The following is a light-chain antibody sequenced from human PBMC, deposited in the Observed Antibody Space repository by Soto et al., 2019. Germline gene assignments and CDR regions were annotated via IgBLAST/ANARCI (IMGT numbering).Light chain of an antibody. CDR2: DES. CDR1: QSVSDY. J-gene: IGKJ5*01. Sequence: EIVFTQSPSTLSLSPGDRDTLSCRASQSVSDYLAWYQQKPGQAPRLLIYDESSRATGIPDRFSGSGSGTDLNLTISRLEPEDFAVYYCQQYGSSPRTCGQGTRLEIK. V-gene: IGKV3-20*01. CDR3: QQYGSSPRT.